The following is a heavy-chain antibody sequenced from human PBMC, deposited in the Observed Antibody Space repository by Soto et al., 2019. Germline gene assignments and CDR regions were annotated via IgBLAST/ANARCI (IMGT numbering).Heavy chain of an antibody. Sequence: QVQLVQSGAEVKKPGASVKVSCKASGYTFTSYYMHWVRQAPGQGLEWMGIINPSGGSTSYSQKLQGRVTMTRDTSTSTVYMELSSLRSEDTAVYYCARSLIAVAGSDAFDIWGQGTMVTVSS. V-gene: IGHV1-46*01. CDR2: INPSGGST. J-gene: IGHJ3*02. CDR1: GYTFTSYY. CDR3: ARSLIAVAGSDAFDI. D-gene: IGHD6-19*01.